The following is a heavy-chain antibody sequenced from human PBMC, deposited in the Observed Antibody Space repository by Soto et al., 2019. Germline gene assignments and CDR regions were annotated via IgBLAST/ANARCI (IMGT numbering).Heavy chain of an antibody. Sequence: ASVKVSCKASGYTFTGYYIHWVRQAPGQGLEWMGWINPKNGDTIFAQKFQGRVTMTRDTSTSTAYMELTSLRFDGTAVYYCARHSGYDYVFDYWGQGTLVTVSS. J-gene: IGHJ4*02. V-gene: IGHV1-2*02. CDR3: ARHSGYDYVFDY. CDR1: GYTFTGYY. CDR2: INPKNGDT. D-gene: IGHD5-12*01.